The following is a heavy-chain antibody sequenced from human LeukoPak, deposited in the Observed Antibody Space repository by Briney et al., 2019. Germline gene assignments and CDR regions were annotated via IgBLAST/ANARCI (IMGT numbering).Heavy chain of an antibody. V-gene: IGHV1-69*06. J-gene: IGHJ4*02. CDR2: IIPIFGTA. CDR3: ASRMDKGRGYSYGVDY. Sequence: SVKVSCKAPGGTFSSYAISWVRQAPGQGLEWMGGIIPIFGTANYAQKFQGRVTITADKSTSTAYMELSSLRSEDTAVYYCASRMDKGRGYSYGVDYWGQGTLVTVSS. CDR1: GGTFSSYA. D-gene: IGHD5-18*01.